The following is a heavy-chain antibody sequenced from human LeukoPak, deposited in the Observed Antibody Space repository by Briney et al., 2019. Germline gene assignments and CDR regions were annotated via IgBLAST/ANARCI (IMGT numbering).Heavy chain of an antibody. CDR1: GFTFSSYG. D-gene: IGHD4-17*01. J-gene: IGHJ4*02. CDR3: ARLSGTAVTSSRVFHY. V-gene: IGHV3-30*03. Sequence: GGSLRLSCAASGFTFSSYGMHWVRQAPGKGLEWVAVISYDGSNKYYADSVKGRFTLSRDNSDNTLFLQMNSLRAEDTAVYYCARLSGTAVTSSRVFHYWGQGTLVTVSS. CDR2: ISYDGSNK.